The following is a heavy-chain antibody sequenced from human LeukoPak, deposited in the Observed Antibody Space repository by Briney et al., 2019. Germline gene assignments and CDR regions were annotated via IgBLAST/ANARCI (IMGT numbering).Heavy chain of an antibody. J-gene: IGHJ5*02. D-gene: IGHD3-10*01. Sequence: SETLSLTCIISGGSISSYYWSWIRQSPGKGLEWIGYVYYSGGTNYNPSLKSRVTISVDTSKNQFSLKLSSVTAADTAVYYCARSNYGSGSYLTFDPWGQGTLVTVSS. CDR2: VYYSGGT. V-gene: IGHV4-59*13. CDR3: ARSNYGSGSYLTFDP. CDR1: GGSISSYY.